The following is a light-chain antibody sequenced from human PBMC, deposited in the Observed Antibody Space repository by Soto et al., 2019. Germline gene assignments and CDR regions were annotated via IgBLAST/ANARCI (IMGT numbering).Light chain of an antibody. CDR3: QQHGQWPIT. V-gene: IGKV3D-15*01. CDR2: GIS. Sequence: EIVMTQSPSTLSGSPGERATLSWRASQSVNSNYLAWYQQKPGQAPRLPIYGISKRATDIPDRFSGSGSGTEFTLTISSLQTEDFATYYCQQHGQWPITFGQGTRLEIK. CDR1: QSVNSN. J-gene: IGKJ5*01.